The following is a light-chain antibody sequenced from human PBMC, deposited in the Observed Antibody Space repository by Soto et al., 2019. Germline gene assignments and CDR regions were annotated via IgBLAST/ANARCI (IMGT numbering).Light chain of an antibody. CDR1: QGISNS. V-gene: IGKV1-27*01. CDR2: AAS. Sequence: DLQMTQSPSSLSASVGDSVTITCRASQGISNSLAWYQQNARKSPKLLIYAASNLQSGVPSRFSGSGSGTDFSFTISSLQPEDVATYYCQTYNSALVTFGGGTKVEIK. CDR3: QTYNSALVT. J-gene: IGKJ4*01.